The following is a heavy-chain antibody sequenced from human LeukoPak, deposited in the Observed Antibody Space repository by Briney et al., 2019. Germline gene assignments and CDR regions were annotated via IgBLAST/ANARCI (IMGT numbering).Heavy chain of an antibody. J-gene: IGHJ4*02. CDR3: ARGHQLLRYFDY. CDR1: GVSFSGYY. Sequence: SETLSLTCAVYGVSFSGYYWSWIRQPPGKGLEWIGEINHSGSTNYNPSLKSRVTISVDTSKNQFSLKLSSVTAADTAVYYCARGHQLLRYFDYWGQGTLVTVSS. V-gene: IGHV4-34*01. CDR2: INHSGST. D-gene: IGHD2-2*01.